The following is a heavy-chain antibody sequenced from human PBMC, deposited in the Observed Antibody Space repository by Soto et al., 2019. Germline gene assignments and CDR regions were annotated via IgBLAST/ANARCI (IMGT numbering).Heavy chain of an antibody. V-gene: IGHV3-74*01. J-gene: IGHJ4*02. D-gene: IGHD1-1*01. CDR3: TRGPRPSPTGTGAL. CDR2: ISDDGARI. Sequence: GSLRLSCAASGFTFSSYGMHWVRQAAGKGLEWVSRISDDGARIDYADFVKGRFTIARDNAKNTLFLQMRSLRGEDPVDYYCTRGPRPSPTGTGALGGRGALVTVPS. CDR1: GFTFSSYG.